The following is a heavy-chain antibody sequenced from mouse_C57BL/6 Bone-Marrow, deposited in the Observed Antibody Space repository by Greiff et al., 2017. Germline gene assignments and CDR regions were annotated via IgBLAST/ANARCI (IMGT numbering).Heavy chain of an antibody. CDR1: GYTFTSYW. J-gene: IGHJ4*01. CDR3: ARGTYYEAMDY. Sequence: QVQLQQPGAELVRPGSSVKLSCKASGYTFTSYWMHWVKQRPIQGLEWIGNIDPSDSETHYNQKFKDKATLTVDKSSSPAYMQLSSLTSEDSAVYYCARGTYYEAMDYWGQGTSVTVSS. D-gene: IGHD2-10*01. CDR2: IDPSDSET. V-gene: IGHV1-52*01.